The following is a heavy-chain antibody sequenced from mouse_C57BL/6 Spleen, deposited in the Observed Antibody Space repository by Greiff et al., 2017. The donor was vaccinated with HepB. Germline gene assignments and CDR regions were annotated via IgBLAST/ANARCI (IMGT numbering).Heavy chain of an antibody. CDR2: ISYDGSN. V-gene: IGHV3-6*01. J-gene: IGHJ4*01. CDR1: GYSITSGYY. CDR3: AGVQLRLPAMDY. D-gene: IGHD3-2*02. Sequence: EVKLMESGPGLVKPSQPLSLTCSVTGYSITSGYYWNWIRQFPGNKLEWMGYISYDGSNNYNPSLKNRISITRDTSKNQFFLKLNSVTTEDTATYYCAGVQLRLPAMDYWGQGTSVTVSS.